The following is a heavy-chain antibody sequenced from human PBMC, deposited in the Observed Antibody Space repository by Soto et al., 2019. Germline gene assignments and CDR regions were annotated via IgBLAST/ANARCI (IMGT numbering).Heavy chain of an antibody. J-gene: IGHJ4*02. D-gene: IGHD6-19*01. V-gene: IGHV3-11*05. CDR2: ISSSGTSA. CDR3: ARDRGAVTGQYFDY. Sequence: QVQLEESGGGLVKPGGSLRLSCAASGFTFSAVYMSWIRQAPNKGLEYISYISSSGTSANYEDSVKGRFTISRDNAKNSLYLQMNSLRAEETAVYYCARDRGAVTGQYFDYWGQGALVTVSS. CDR1: GFTFSAVY.